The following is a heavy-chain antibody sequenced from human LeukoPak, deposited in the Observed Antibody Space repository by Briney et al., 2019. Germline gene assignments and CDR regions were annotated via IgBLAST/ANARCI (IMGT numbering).Heavy chain of an antibody. Sequence: GGSLRLSCVASGFTFSSYAMHWVRQAPGKGLEWVAVISYDGSNKYYADSVKGRFTTSRDNSKNTLYLQMNSLRAEDTAVYYCARDMRHERGYSYGLDYWGQGTLVTVSS. CDR1: GFTFSSYA. CDR2: ISYDGSNK. J-gene: IGHJ4*02. CDR3: ARDMRHERGYSYGLDY. V-gene: IGHV3-30*04. D-gene: IGHD5-18*01.